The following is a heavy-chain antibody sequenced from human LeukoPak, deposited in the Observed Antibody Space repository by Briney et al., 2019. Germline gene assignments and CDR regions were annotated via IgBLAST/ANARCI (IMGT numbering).Heavy chain of an antibody. CDR2: ISYRGSA. Sequence: SETLSLTCTVSGGSISSTSYYWGWIRQPPGKGLEYIGGISYRGSAYYNPSLKSRVTMSVDTSKNQFSLKLSSVTAADTALCYCARLPTDLLAFDYWGQGTLVTVSS. V-gene: IGHV4-39*01. CDR1: GGSISSTSYY. J-gene: IGHJ4*02. D-gene: IGHD2-8*02. CDR3: ARLPTDLLAFDY.